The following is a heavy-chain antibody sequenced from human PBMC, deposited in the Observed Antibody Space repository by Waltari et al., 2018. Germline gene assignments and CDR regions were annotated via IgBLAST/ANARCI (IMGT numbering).Heavy chain of an antibody. V-gene: IGHV3-9*01. CDR1: GFTFNDYA. Sequence: VQLLESGGGVVQPGTSLSLSCAASGFTFNDYAMEWVRQAPGKGLEWVSGINWNSGNIGYADSVKGRFTISRDNAKNSLYLQMNSLRVEDTALYYCVRTGYSGNYYYFDFWGQGTLVTVSS. D-gene: IGHD4-4*01. CDR2: INWNSGNI. CDR3: VRTGYSGNYYYFDF. J-gene: IGHJ4*02.